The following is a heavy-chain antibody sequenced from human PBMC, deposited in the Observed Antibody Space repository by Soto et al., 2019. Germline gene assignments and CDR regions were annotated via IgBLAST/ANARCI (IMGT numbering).Heavy chain of an antibody. V-gene: IGHV4-34*01. J-gene: IGHJ3*02. Sequence: PSETLSLTCDVYGGSFSGYYWSWIRQPPGKGLEWIGDINHSGRTNYDPSLKSRVTISVDTSKNQLSLNLNFVTAADTAVYYCAIGSGTFDIWGQGTMVTVS. CDR1: GGSFSGYY. CDR3: AIGSGTFDI. CDR2: INHSGRT.